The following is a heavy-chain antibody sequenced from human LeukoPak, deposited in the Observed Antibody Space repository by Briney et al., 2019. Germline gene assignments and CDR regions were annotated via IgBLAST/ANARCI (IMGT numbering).Heavy chain of an antibody. Sequence: GGSLRLSCAASGFTLSSYWMSWVRQAPGKGLEWVANIKQDGSEKYYVDSVKGRFTISRDNAKNSLYLQMNSLRAEDTAVYYCATDERDNDYGDFFDYWGQGTLVTVSS. J-gene: IGHJ4*02. D-gene: IGHD4-17*01. V-gene: IGHV3-7*01. CDR3: ATDERDNDYGDFFDY. CDR1: GFTLSSYW. CDR2: IKQDGSEK.